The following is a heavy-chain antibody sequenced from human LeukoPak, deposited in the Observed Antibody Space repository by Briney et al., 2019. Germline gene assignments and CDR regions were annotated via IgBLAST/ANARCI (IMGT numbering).Heavy chain of an antibody. V-gene: IGHV3-7*03. CDR2: IKEDGSEK. CDR3: AKVLPYSSSSPVLYYYYYMDV. CDR1: GFTFSTYW. Sequence: PGGSLRLSCAASGFTFSTYWMSWVRQAPGKGLEWVANIKEDGSEKYYGDSVKGRFTISRDNAKNSLYLQMNSLRAEDTAVYYCAKVLPYSSSSPVLYYYYYMDVWGKGTTVTVSS. D-gene: IGHD6-6*01. J-gene: IGHJ6*03.